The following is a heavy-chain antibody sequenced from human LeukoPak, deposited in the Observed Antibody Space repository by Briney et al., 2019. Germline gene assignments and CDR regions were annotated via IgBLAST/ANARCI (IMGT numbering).Heavy chain of an antibody. Sequence: ASVKVSRKASGYTFTSYGISWVRQAPGQGLEWMGWISAYNGNTNYAQKLQGRVTMTTDTSTSTAYMELRSLRSDDTAVYYCARGLAVGATRVFFDYFDYWGQGTLVTVSS. J-gene: IGHJ4*02. CDR2: ISAYNGNT. CDR1: GYTFTSYG. CDR3: ARGLAVGATRVFFDYFDY. D-gene: IGHD1-26*01. V-gene: IGHV1-18*01.